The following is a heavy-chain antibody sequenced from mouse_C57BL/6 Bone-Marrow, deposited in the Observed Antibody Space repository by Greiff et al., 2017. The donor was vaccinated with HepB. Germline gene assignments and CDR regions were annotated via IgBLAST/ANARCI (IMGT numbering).Heavy chain of an antibody. CDR1: GFSLTSYG. CDR2: IWGGGST. CDR3: AKRRGPGNWYYAMDY. J-gene: IGHJ4*01. D-gene: IGHD3-3*01. Sequence: VMLVESGPGLVAPSQSLSITCTVSGFSLTSYGVDWVRQPPGKGLEWLGVIWGGGSTNYNSALMSRLSISKDNSKSQVFLKMNRLQTDDTAMYYCAKRRGPGNWYYAMDYWGQGTSVTVSS. V-gene: IGHV2-9*01.